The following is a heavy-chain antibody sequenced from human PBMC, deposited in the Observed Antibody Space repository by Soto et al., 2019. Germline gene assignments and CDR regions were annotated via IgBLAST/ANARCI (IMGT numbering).Heavy chain of an antibody. CDR3: ARDRYFYDSRGDYRALES. V-gene: IGHV4-59*01. CDR2: IFHTGIT. CDR1: GGSFSNDY. J-gene: IGHJ5*01. Sequence: QVQLQESGPGLVKPSETLSLSCFISGGSFSNDYWTWIRQSPGKGLEWIGYIFHTGITDYNPSVKSRVTISLDKSRNLFSLNLTSVTAADTAVYYCARDRYFYDSRGDYRALESWGQGTLVTVSS. D-gene: IGHD3-22*01.